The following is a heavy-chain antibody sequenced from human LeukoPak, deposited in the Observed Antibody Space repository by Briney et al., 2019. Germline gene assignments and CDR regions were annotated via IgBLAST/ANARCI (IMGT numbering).Heavy chain of an antibody. V-gene: IGHV3-9*02. CDR1: GFTSDDYA. D-gene: IGHD3-9*01. Sequence: GGSLRLSCAASGFTSDDYAMHWVRQAPGKGLEWVSGISWNSGSIGYADSVKGRFTISRDNAKNSLYLQMNSLRAEDTALYYCAKDPSSYYDILTGHYYFDYWGQGTLVTVSS. J-gene: IGHJ4*02. CDR2: ISWNSGSI. CDR3: AKDPSSYYDILTGHYYFDY.